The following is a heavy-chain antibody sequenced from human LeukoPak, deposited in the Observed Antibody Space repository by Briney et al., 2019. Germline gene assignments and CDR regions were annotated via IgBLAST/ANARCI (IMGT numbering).Heavy chain of an antibody. CDR1: GGTFSSYA. D-gene: IGHD6-19*01. CDR3: ARGFGSSGWYGNSGDAFDI. Sequence: ASVKVSCKASGGTFSSYAISCVRQAPGQGLEWMGGIIPIFGTANYAQKFQGRVTITADKSTSTAYMELSSLRSEDTAVYYCARGFGSSGWYGNSGDAFDIWGQGTMVTVSS. V-gene: IGHV1-69*06. J-gene: IGHJ3*02. CDR2: IIPIFGTA.